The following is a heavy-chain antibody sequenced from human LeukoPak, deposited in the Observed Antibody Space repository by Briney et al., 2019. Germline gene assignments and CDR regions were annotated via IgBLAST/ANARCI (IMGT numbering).Heavy chain of an antibody. CDR2: ISSSGTAI. V-gene: IGHV3-11*01. D-gene: IGHD2-2*01. Sequence: GGSLRLSCAASGFTFSDYYMTWIRQAPGKGLEWVSYISSSGTAIYYPDSVKGRFTISRDSAQNSLYLQMNSLRAEDTAVYYCAKIPKGGYFDSWGQGTLVTVSS. J-gene: IGHJ4*02. CDR3: AKIPKGGYFDS. CDR1: GFTFSDYY.